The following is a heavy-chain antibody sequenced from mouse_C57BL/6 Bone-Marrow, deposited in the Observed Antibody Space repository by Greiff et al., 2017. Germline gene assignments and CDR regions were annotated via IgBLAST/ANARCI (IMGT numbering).Heavy chain of an antibody. CDR3: ARLDGYPWYFDV. V-gene: IGHV1-54*01. D-gene: IGHD2-3*01. Sequence: QVQLQQSGAELVRPGTSVKVSCKASGYAFTNYLIEWVKQRPGQGLEWIGVINPGSGGTNYNEKFKGKATLTADKSSSTAYMQLSSLTSEDSAVYFCARLDGYPWYFDVWGTGTTVTGSS. J-gene: IGHJ1*03. CDR1: GYAFTNYL. CDR2: INPGSGGT.